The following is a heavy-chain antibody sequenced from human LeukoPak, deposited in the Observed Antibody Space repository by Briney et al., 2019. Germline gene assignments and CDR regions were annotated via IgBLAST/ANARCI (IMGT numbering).Heavy chain of an antibody. V-gene: IGHV3-9*01. D-gene: IGHD6-13*01. CDR3: AKGVAAAGGYFQH. J-gene: IGHJ1*01. CDR1: GFNFDDYA. CDR2: ISWNSGSI. Sequence: GGSLRLSCAASGFNFDDYAMHWVRQAPGKGLEWVSGISWNSGSIGYAHSVKGRFTISRDNAKNSLYLQMNSLRAEDTALYYCAKGVAAAGGYFQHWGQGTLVTVSS.